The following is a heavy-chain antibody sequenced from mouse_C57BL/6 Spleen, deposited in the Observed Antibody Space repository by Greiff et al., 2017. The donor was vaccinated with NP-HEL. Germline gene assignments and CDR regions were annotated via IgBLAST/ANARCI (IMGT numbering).Heavy chain of an antibody. CDR2: ICPSDSET. Sequence: QVQLKQPGAELVRPGSSVKLSCKASGYTFTSYWMDWVKQRPGQGLEWIGNICPSDSETHYNQKFKDKATLTVDKSSSTAYMQLSSLTSEDSAVYYCARAITTVVAKGYFDVGGTGTTVTVSS. CDR3: ARAITTVVAKGYFDV. D-gene: IGHD1-1*01. J-gene: IGHJ1*03. CDR1: GYTFTSYW. V-gene: IGHV1-61*01.